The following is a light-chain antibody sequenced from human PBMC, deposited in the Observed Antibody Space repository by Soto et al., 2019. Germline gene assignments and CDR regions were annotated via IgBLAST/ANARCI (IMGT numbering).Light chain of an antibody. CDR3: QQLNSYPQIT. V-gene: IGKV1-9*01. J-gene: IGKJ5*01. CDR1: QGISSY. Sequence: DIQLTQSPSLLSASVGDRVTITCRASQGISSYLAWYQQKPGKAPKLLIYAASTLQSGVPSRFSGSGSGTEFTLTISSLQPEDFATYYCQQLNSYPQITFGQGTRLELK. CDR2: AAS.